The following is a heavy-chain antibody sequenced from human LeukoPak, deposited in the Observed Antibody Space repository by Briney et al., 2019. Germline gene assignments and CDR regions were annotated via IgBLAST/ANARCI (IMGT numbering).Heavy chain of an antibody. V-gene: IGHV3-23*01. CDR2: ISGSGGST. D-gene: IGHD3-10*01. J-gene: IGHJ6*02. CDR3: ARAAYYYGSGRGAYGMDV. CDR1: GFTFSSYA. Sequence: PGGSLRLSCAASGFTFSSYAMSWVRQAPGKGLEWVPAISGSGGSTYYADSVKGRFTISRDNSKNTLYLQMNSLRAEDTALYHCARAAYYYGSGRGAYGMDVWGQGTTVTVSS.